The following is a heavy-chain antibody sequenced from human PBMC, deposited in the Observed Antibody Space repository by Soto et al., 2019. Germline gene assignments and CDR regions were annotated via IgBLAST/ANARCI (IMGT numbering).Heavy chain of an antibody. D-gene: IGHD6-13*01. CDR1: GGSISSSNW. V-gene: IGHV4-4*02. CDR2: IYHSGST. J-gene: IGHJ4*02. CDR3: ARGRVAYSSSSYYFDY. Sequence: QVQLQESGPGLVKPSGTLSLTCAVSGGSISSSNWWSWVRQPPGKGLEWIGEIYHSGSTNYNPSLKSLVTISIDKSKNQFSLKLSSVTAADTAVYYCARGRVAYSSSSYYFDYWGQGTLVTVSS.